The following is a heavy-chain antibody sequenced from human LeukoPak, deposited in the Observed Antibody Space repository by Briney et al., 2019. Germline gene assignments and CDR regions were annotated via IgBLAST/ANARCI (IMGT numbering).Heavy chain of an antibody. CDR2: VHYTGNT. V-gene: IGHV4-39*01. CDR1: GGSINSDGYY. D-gene: IGHD6-6*01. CDR3: ARFEYSSSSFDY. J-gene: IGHJ4*02. Sequence: SETLSLTSTVSGGSINSDGYYWGWIRQPPGKGLEWIGSVHYTGNTYYSPSLKSRVTISVHTSKDQFSLKLNSVTAADTAVYYCARFEYSSSSFDYWGQGTLVTVSS.